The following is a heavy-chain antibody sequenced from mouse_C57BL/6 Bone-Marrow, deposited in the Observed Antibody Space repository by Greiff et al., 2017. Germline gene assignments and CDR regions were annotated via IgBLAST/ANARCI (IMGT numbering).Heavy chain of an antibody. Sequence: VKLMESGPGLVAPSQSLSITCTVSGFSLTSYAISWVRQPPGKGLEWLGVIWTGGGTNYNSALKSRLSISKDNSKSQVFLKMNSLQTDDTARYYCARGDLYDYPWYFDVWGTGTTVTVSS. CDR1: GFSLTSYA. CDR2: IWTGGGT. J-gene: IGHJ1*03. V-gene: IGHV2-9-1*01. CDR3: ARGDLYDYPWYFDV. D-gene: IGHD2-4*01.